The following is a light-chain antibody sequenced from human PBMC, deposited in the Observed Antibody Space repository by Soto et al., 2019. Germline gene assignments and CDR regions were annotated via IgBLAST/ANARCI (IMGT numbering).Light chain of an antibody. V-gene: IGKV3-11*01. CDR3: QQRNSWPIT. J-gene: IGKJ5*01. CDR2: GAS. Sequence: EVVLTQSPATLSLSPGERATLSCRASQSVGTYLVWYQQKHGQPPSLLIYGASNRATDVPVRFSGSGSGTDFTLTISSLEPEDVAVYYCQQRNSWPITFGQGTGLEIK. CDR1: QSVGTY.